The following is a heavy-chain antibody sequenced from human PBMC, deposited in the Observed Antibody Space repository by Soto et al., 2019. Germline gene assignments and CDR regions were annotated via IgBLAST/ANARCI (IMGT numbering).Heavy chain of an antibody. CDR3: ARVKGGTSRRAFDS. V-gene: IGHV4-31*03. CDR2: IYDNGGA. D-gene: IGHD1-7*01. J-gene: IGHJ4*02. CDR1: GYSLSSGWYY. Sequence: SETLSLTCPVSGYSLSSGWYYLRWLRPHPGKGLEWIGYIYDNGGAYYSPSLKGRVVISVDRSENQFSLRLSSVTAADTAVYDCARVKGGTSRRAFDSWGQGTLVTVS.